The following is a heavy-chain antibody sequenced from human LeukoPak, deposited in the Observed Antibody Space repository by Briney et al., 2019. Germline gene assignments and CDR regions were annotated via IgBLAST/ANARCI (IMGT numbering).Heavy chain of an antibody. Sequence: GGSLRLSCAASGFTFDDYAMHWVRQAPGKGLEWVSGISWNSGGIGYADSVKGRFTISRDNAKNSLYLQMNSLRAEDTALYYCAKAVPGTKYYFDYWGQGTLVTVSS. V-gene: IGHV3-9*01. CDR2: ISWNSGGI. J-gene: IGHJ4*02. CDR3: AKAVPGTKYYFDY. D-gene: IGHD3-10*01. CDR1: GFTFDDYA.